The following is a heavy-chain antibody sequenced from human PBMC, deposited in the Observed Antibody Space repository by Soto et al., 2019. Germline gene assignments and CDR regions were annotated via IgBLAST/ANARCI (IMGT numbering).Heavy chain of an antibody. CDR2: ISYDGSNK. D-gene: IGHD2-21*01. Sequence: GGSLRLSCAASGFTFSSYAMHWVRQAPGKGLEWVAVISYDGSNKYYADSVKGRFTISRDNSKNTLYLQMNSLRAEDTAVYYCARDTKGGGDGYYYYGMDVWGQGTTVTVSS. CDR1: GFTFSSYA. V-gene: IGHV3-30-3*01. J-gene: IGHJ6*02. CDR3: ARDTKGGGDGYYYYGMDV.